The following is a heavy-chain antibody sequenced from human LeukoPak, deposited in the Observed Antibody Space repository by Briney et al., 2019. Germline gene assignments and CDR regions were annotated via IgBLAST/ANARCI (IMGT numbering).Heavy chain of an antibody. D-gene: IGHD3-22*01. CDR1: GFAFSDNC. CDR2: ISSSGSTI. J-gene: IGHJ4*02. V-gene: IGHV3-11*04. CDR3: TRFGDNSDCCVFDF. Sequence: KPAGSLCLTCAASGFAFSDNCLSWICQAPGKGLEWVSYISSSGSTIYYADPENGVFTIFNENAKNLFYMQMNSLSAEDTAVYYCTRFGDNSDCCVFDFWGQGSLVTVSS.